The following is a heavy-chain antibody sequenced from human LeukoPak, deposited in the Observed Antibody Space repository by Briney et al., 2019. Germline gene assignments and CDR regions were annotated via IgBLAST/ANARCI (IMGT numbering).Heavy chain of an antibody. J-gene: IGHJ4*02. V-gene: IGHV1-2*02. CDR3: AIGSYLGGYYSPLDY. CDR2: INPKSGGT. D-gene: IGHD3-22*01. Sequence: GASVKVSCKASGYTFTGYYMHWVRQAPGQGLEWMGWINPKSGGTNYAQKFQGRVTMTRDTSISTAYMELSRLRSDDTAVYYCAIGSYLGGYYSPLDYWGQGILVTVSS. CDR1: GYTFTGYY.